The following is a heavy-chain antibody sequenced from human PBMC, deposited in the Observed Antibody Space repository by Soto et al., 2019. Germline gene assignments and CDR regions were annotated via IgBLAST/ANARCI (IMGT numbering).Heavy chain of an antibody. V-gene: IGHV3-11*06. Sequence: GGSLRLSCAASGFTFSDYYMSWIRQAPGKGLEWVSYISSSSSYTNYADSVKGRFTISRDNAKNSLYLQMNSLRAEDTAVYYCARAPYYDFWSGYYAFDYWGQGTLVTVSS. CDR2: ISSSSSYT. J-gene: IGHJ4*02. D-gene: IGHD3-3*01. CDR3: ARAPYYDFWSGYYAFDY. CDR1: GFTFSDYY.